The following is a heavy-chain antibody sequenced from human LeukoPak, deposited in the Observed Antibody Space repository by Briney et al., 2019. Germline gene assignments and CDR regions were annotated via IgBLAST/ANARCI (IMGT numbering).Heavy chain of an antibody. D-gene: IGHD2-15*01. J-gene: IGHJ4*02. Sequence: GGSLGLSCAASGLTFSNAWMNWVRKPPGRGLGWVAHIKSETNGGTADYAAAVEGRFTISRDDSKNTLYLQMNSLKIEDTAVYFCTTNPGSWGDFWGQRSLVTVSS. CDR1: GLTFSNAW. CDR2: IKSETNGGTA. V-gene: IGHV3-15*07. CDR3: TTNPGSWGDF.